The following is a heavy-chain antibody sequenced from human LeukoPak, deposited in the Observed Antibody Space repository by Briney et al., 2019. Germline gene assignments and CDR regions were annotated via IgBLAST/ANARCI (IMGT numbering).Heavy chain of an antibody. CDR2: IYQSGST. CDR1: GYSISRGYF. V-gene: IGHV4-38-2*02. CDR3: ARAYCGGGCYYYFYYMDV. J-gene: IGHJ6*03. D-gene: IGHD2-21*02. Sequence: SETLSLTCSVSGYSISRGYFWAWIRQPPGKGLEWIGNIYQSGSTYYNPSLKGRASISIDVSKNQFSLKLSSVTAADTAVYYCARAYCGGGCYYYFYYMDVWGKGTTVIVSS.